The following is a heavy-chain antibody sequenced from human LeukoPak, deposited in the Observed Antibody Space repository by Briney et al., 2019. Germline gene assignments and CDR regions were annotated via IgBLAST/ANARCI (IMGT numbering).Heavy chain of an antibody. CDR1: GGSISSGSYY. V-gene: IGHV4-61*02. CDR3: ARSEDITFGGVIVIPVAFDI. CDR2: IYTSGST. Sequence: PSETLSLTCTVSGGSISSGSYYWSWIRQPAGKGLEWIGRIYTSGSTNYNPSLKSRVTISVDTSKNQFSLKLSSVTAADTAVYYCARSEDITFGGVIVIPVAFDIWGQGTMVTVSS. J-gene: IGHJ3*02. D-gene: IGHD3-16*02.